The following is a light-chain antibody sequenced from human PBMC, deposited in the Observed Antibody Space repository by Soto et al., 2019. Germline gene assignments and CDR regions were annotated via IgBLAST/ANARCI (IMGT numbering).Light chain of an antibody. CDR1: QSVLYSSNNKNY. CDR2: WSS. CDR3: QQYYRPGT. J-gene: IGKJ1*01. Sequence: DIVMTQSPDSLAVSLGERATINCKSSQSVLYSSNNKNYLSWYQKKPGQPPKLLIYWSSTRDSGVPDRFSGSGSGTDFPLNISSLQAEDVAVYYCQQYYRPGTFGQGTKVEIK. V-gene: IGKV4-1*01.